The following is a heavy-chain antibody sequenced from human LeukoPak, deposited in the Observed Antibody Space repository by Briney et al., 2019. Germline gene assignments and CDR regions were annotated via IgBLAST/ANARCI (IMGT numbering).Heavy chain of an antibody. V-gene: IGHV1-18*01. J-gene: IGHJ6*03. D-gene: IGHD4-17*01. CDR2: ISAYNGNT. CDR1: GGTFSSYG. Sequence: ASVKVSCKASGGTFSSYGISWVRQAPGQGLEWMGWISAYNGNTNYAQKLQGRVTMTTDTSTSTAYMELRSLRSDDTAVYYCARATYTVTTADASYMDVWGKGTTVTVSS. CDR3: ARATYTVTTADASYMDV.